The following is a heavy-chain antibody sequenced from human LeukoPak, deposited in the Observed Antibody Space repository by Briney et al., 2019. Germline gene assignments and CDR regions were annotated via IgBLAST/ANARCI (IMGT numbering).Heavy chain of an antibody. J-gene: IGHJ6*03. V-gene: IGHV4-59*01. D-gene: IGHD1-26*01. CDR3: ARDNWVGATSGGPHYYYYMDV. CDR2: IYYSGST. Sequence: SETLSLTCTVPGGSISSYYWSWIRQPPGKGLEWIGYIYYSGSTNYNPSLKGRVTISVDTSKNQFSLKLSSVTAADTAVYYCARDNWVGATSGGPHYYYYMDVWGKGTTVTVSS. CDR1: GGSISSYY.